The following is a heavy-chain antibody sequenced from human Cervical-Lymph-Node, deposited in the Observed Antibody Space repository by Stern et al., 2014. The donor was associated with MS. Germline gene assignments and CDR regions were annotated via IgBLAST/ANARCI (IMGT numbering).Heavy chain of an antibody. CDR1: GFIFDDYA. CDR2: LSWNSGHI. CDR3: ARVRVGANDF. J-gene: IGHJ4*02. V-gene: IGHV3-9*01. Sequence: EVQLVESGGGLVQPGKSLRLSCVASGFIFDDYAMHWVRQVPGKAPEWVAALSWNSGHILYADSVKVRFTTSRDNSKNSLYLQMNSLRTEDTALYYCARVRVGANDFWGQGTLVTVAS. D-gene: IGHD1-26*01.